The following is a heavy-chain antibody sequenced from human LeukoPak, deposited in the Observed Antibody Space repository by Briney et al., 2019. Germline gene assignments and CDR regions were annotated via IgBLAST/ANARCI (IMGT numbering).Heavy chain of an antibody. Sequence: SETLSLTCAVYGGSFSGYYWSWIRQPPGKGLEWIGEINHSGSTNYNPSLKSRVTISVDTSKNQFSLKLSSVTAADPAVYYCARIRTYDSSGYYYPQTTFDIWGQGTMVTVSS. V-gene: IGHV4-34*01. CDR1: GGSFSGYY. J-gene: IGHJ3*02. D-gene: IGHD3-22*01. CDR2: INHSGST. CDR3: ARIRTYDSSGYYYPQTTFDI.